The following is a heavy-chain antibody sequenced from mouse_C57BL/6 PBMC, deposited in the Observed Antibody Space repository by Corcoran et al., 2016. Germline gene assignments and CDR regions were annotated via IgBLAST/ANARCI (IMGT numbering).Heavy chain of an antibody. CDR2: INPSNGGT. CDR3: ARELSTTVPWYFDV. Sequence: QVQLQQPGTELVKPGASVKLSCKASGYTFTSSWMHWVKQRPGQGLEWIGNINPSNGGTNYNEKFKSKATLTVDKSSSTAYMQLSSLTSEDSAVYYCARELSTTVPWYFDVWGTGTTVTVSS. V-gene: IGHV1-53*01. D-gene: IGHD1-1*01. J-gene: IGHJ1*03. CDR1: GYTFTSSW.